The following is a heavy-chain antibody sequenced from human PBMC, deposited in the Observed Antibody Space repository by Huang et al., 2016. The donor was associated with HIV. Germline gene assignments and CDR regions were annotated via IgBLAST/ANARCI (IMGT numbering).Heavy chain of an antibody. CDR2: IYYVVST. Sequence: QLQLQGSGPGLVKPSETLSLTCTVSGGSITSSSYYWGWIRQPPGKGLEWVGSIYYVVSTDYTPSLKRRVTVSVDTSKNQFSLKLSSVTAADTAVYYCARHFSYYDSSGYTPWDAFDIWGQGTMVTVSS. J-gene: IGHJ3*02. V-gene: IGHV4-39*01. D-gene: IGHD3-22*01. CDR1: GGSITSSSYY. CDR3: ARHFSYYDSSGYTPWDAFDI.